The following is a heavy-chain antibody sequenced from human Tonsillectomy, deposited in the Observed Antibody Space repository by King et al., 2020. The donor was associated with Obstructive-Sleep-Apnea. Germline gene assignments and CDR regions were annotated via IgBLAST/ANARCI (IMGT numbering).Heavy chain of an antibody. D-gene: IGHD3/OR15-3a*01. CDR3: AATTWDWISHDRDGVFDF. CDR1: GLTFDTYR. CDR2: IDKFGSGR. V-gene: IGHV3-74*01. J-gene: IGHJ4*02. Sequence: VQLVESGGDLVQPGGSLRLSCAASGLTFDTYRMHWVRQAPGQGLVWVSSIDKFGSGRSYADSVKVRFTISRDNTNNALDLEMNSSRVDDTAVYYCAATTWDWISHDRDGVFDFWGQGTRVSVSS.